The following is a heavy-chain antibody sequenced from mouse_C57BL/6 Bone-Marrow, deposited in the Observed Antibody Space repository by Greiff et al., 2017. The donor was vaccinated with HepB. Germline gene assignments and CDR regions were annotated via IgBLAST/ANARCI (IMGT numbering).Heavy chain of an antibody. Sequence: VKLQESGPGLVQPSQSLSITCTVSGFSLTSYGVHWVRQSPGKGLEWLGVIWSGGSTDYNAAFISRLSISKDNSKSQVFFKMNSLQADDTAIYYCARIYSNFWYFDVWGTGTTVTVSS. CDR2: IWSGGST. CDR1: GFSLTSYG. D-gene: IGHD2-5*01. J-gene: IGHJ1*03. V-gene: IGHV2-2*01. CDR3: ARIYSNFWYFDV.